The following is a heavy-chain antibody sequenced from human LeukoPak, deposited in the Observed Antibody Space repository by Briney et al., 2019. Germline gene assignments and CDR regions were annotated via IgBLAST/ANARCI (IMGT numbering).Heavy chain of an antibody. V-gene: IGHV3-21*01. CDR1: GFTFSSYS. D-gene: IGHD3-22*01. Sequence: GGSLRLSCAASGFTFSSYSMNWVRQAPGKGLEWVSSISSSSSYIYYADSVKGRFTISRDNAKNSLYLQMNSLRAEDTAVYYCARDPALDSSGYYPGNAFDIWGQGTMVTVSS. CDR3: ARDPALDSSGYYPGNAFDI. CDR2: ISSSSSYI. J-gene: IGHJ3*02.